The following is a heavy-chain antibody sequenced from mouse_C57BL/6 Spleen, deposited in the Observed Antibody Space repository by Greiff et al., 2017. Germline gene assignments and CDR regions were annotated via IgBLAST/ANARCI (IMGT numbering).Heavy chain of an antibody. CDR1: GYTFTDYN. CDR2: INPNNGGT. Sequence: VQLQQSGPELVKPGASVKMSCKASGYTFTDYNMHWVKQSHGKSLEWIGYINPNNGGTSYNQKFKGKATLTVNKSSSTAYMELRSLTSEDSAVYYYARFIYDGYYPRYAMDYWGQGTSVTVSS. CDR3: ARFIYDGYYPRYAMDY. J-gene: IGHJ4*01. D-gene: IGHD2-3*01. V-gene: IGHV1-22*01.